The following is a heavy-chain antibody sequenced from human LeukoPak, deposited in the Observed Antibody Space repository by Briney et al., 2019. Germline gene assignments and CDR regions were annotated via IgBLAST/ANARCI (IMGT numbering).Heavy chain of an antibody. Sequence: GASVKVSCKASGYSLTAHFMHWIRQAPGQGPEWMGQSNADSLGTKYAPKFQGRVTMTRDTSIATAYMELTSLTSDDTAVYFCVREPYSRSSDRHERTFDYWGQGTLVTVSS. J-gene: IGHJ4*02. D-gene: IGHD6-6*01. CDR1: GYSLTAHF. CDR2: SNADSLGT. CDR3: VREPYSRSSDRHERTFDY. V-gene: IGHV1-2*06.